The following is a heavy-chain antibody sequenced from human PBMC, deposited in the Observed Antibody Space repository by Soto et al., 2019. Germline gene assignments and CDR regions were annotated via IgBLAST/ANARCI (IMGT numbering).Heavy chain of an antibody. CDR1: GYNFTTYG. Sequence: AAAKNSCNNSGYNFTTYGISGGVQSSRQELDWMGWISAYNGNTNYAQKLKSRVTMTTDTSTSTSYMELRSLRSDDSAVYYCAVLYDSSGYLFDYWGQGTLVTVSS. D-gene: IGHD3-22*01. J-gene: IGHJ4*02. CDR3: AVLYDSSGYLFDY. V-gene: IGHV1-18*01. CDR2: ISAYNGNT.